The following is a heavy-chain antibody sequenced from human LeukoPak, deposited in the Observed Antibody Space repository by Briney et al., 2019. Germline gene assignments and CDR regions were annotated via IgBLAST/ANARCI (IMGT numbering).Heavy chain of an antibody. D-gene: IGHD5-18*01. J-gene: IGHJ5*02. Sequence: GSLRLSCAASGFTFSSYEMNWVRQAPGKGLEWVSYISSSGSTIYYADSVKGRFTISRDNAKNSLYLQMNSLRAEDTAVYYCARDGYSYGSEFVDPWGQGTLVTVSS. CDR2: ISSSGSTI. CDR3: ARDGYSYGSEFVDP. CDR1: GFTFSSYE. V-gene: IGHV3-48*03.